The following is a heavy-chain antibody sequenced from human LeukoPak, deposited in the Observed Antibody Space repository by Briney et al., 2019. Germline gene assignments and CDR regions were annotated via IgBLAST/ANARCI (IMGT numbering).Heavy chain of an antibody. CDR1: GYTFDTYW. D-gene: IGHD4-17*01. J-gene: IGHJ5*02. V-gene: IGHV5-51*01. CDR2: IFPAVSDT. Sequence: GESLKISCKGSGYTFDTYWIGWVRQMPGKGLGWMGIIFPAVSDTRYRPSFQGQVTISADKSITSAYLQWSSLKASDTDMYYCARHAYRVATVTTWFLGWFDPWGQGTLVTVSS. CDR3: ARHAYRVATVTTWFLGWFDP.